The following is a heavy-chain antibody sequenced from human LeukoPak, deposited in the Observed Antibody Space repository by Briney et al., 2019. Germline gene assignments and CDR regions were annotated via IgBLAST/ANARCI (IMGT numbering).Heavy chain of an antibody. V-gene: IGHV4-34*01. Sequence: PSETLSLTCAVYGGSFSGYYWSWIRQPPGKGLEWIGEINHSGSTNYNPSLKSRVTISVDTSKNQFSLKLSSVTAADTAVYYCARGYCSSTSCYVAYWGQGTLVTVSS. CDR1: GGSFSGYY. CDR3: ARGYCSSTSCYVAY. D-gene: IGHD2-2*01. CDR2: INHSGST. J-gene: IGHJ4*02.